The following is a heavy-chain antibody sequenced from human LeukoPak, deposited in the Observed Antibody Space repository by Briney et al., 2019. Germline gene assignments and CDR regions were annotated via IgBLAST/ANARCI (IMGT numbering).Heavy chain of an antibody. D-gene: IGHD5-24*01. CDR3: TTDEMSNYYYSGMDV. CDR2: IKSKTDGGTI. Sequence: GGSLRLSCAASGFTFSIAWMSWVRQGPGKGLEWVGRIKSKTDGGTIDYAAPVKGRFSISRDDSKSTVYLQMDSLKTEDTAVYYCTTDEMSNYYYSGMDVWGQGTTVTVSS. CDR1: GFTFSIAW. J-gene: IGHJ6*02. V-gene: IGHV3-15*01.